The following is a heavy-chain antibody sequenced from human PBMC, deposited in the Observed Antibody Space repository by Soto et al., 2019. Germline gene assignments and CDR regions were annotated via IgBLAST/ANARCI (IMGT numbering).Heavy chain of an antibody. J-gene: IGHJ6*02. CDR1: GFTFSSYA. CDR3: ARGGYYGSGSYYNYPEPYYYGMDV. D-gene: IGHD3-10*01. CDR2: ISYDGSNK. V-gene: IGHV3-30-3*01. Sequence: QVQLVESGGGVVQPGRSLRLSCAASGFTFSSYAMHWVRQAPGKGLEWVAVISYDGSNKYYADSVKGRFTISRDNSKNTLYLQMNGLRAEDTAVYYCARGGYYGSGSYYNYPEPYYYGMDVWGQGTTVTVSS.